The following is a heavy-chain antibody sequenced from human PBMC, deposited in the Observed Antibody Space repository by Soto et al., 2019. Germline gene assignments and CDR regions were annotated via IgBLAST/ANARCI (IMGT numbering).Heavy chain of an antibody. Sequence: QVQLQQWGAGLLKPSETLSLTCAVYGGSFSGYYWSWIRQPPGKGLEWIGEINHSGSTNYNPSLKSRVTISVDTSKNQFSLKLSSVTAADTAVYYCARGGMWLGGWYVGLDYWGQGTLVTVSS. CDR3: ARGGMWLGGWYVGLDY. V-gene: IGHV4-34*01. J-gene: IGHJ4*02. CDR1: GGSFSGYY. CDR2: INHSGST. D-gene: IGHD6-19*01.